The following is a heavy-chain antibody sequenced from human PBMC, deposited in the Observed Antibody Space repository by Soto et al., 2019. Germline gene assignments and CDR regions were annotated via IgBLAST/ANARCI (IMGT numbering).Heavy chain of an antibody. D-gene: IGHD3-3*01. Sequence: ASVKVCCKASGGTFSSYAISWVRQAPGQGLEWMGGIIPIFGTANYAQKFQGRVTITADESTSTAYMEVTSLRSEDTAVYYCASGFWSGPIGYYFDSWGQGTLVTVSS. CDR2: IIPIFGTA. V-gene: IGHV1-69*13. J-gene: IGHJ4*01. CDR1: GGTFSSYA. CDR3: ASGFWSGPIGYYFDS.